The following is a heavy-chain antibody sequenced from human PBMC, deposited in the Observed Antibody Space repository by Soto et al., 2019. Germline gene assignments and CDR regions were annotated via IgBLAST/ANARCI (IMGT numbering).Heavy chain of an antibody. CDR2: ISYDGSNK. J-gene: IGHJ6*02. D-gene: IGHD2-2*01. Sequence: QAQLVESGGGVVQPGRSLRLSCAASGFTFSSYGMHWVRQAPGKGLEWVAVISYDGSNKYYADSVKGRFTISRDNSKNTLYLQMNSLRAEDAAVYYCAKDLGDIVVVPAAIHYYYYGMDVWGQGTTVTVSS. CDR3: AKDLGDIVVVPAAIHYYYYGMDV. V-gene: IGHV3-30*18. CDR1: GFTFSSYG.